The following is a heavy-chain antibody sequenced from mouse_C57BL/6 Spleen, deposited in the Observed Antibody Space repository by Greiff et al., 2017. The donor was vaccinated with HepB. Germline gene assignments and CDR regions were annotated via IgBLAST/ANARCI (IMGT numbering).Heavy chain of an antibody. CDR1: GYAFSSYW. CDR3: ARCWDWDYFDY. V-gene: IGHV1-80*01. CDR2: IYPGDGDT. J-gene: IGHJ2*01. D-gene: IGHD4-1*01. Sequence: VQLQQSGAELVKPGASVKISCKASGYAFSSYWMNWVKQRPGKGLEWIGQIYPGDGDTNYNGKFKGKATLTADKSSSTAYMQLSSLTSEDSAVYFCARCWDWDYFDYWGQGTTLTVSS.